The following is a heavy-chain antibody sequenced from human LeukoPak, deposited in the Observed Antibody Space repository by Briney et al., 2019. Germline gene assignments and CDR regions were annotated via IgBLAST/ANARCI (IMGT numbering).Heavy chain of an antibody. CDR2: ISDSGTTI. V-gene: IGHV3-48*03. D-gene: IGHD1-1*01. CDR3: AGGPTTGNYDY. Sequence: GGSLRLSCAASGFTFSNYAMSWVRQAPGKGLEWVSYISDSGTTIYYGDSVKGRFTISRDNAKNSLYLQMNSLRAEDTAVYYCAGGPTTGNYDYWGQGTLVTVSS. J-gene: IGHJ4*02. CDR1: GFTFSNYA.